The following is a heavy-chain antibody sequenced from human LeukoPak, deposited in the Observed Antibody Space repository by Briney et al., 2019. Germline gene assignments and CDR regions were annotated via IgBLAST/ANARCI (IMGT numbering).Heavy chain of an antibody. J-gene: IGHJ6*02. CDR2: IYYSGST. V-gene: IGHV4-39*01. CDR3: ARQEYYYGMDV. Sequence: IGSIYYSGSTYYNPSLKSRVTISVDTSKNQFSLKLSSVTAADTAVYYCARQEYYYGMDVWGQGTTVTVSS.